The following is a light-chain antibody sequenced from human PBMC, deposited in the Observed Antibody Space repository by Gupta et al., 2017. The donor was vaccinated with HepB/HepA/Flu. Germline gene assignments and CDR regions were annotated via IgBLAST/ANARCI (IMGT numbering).Light chain of an antibody. CDR3: SSYAGNNILI. Sequence: QSALTQPTSASGSPGQSLTISCTGTSSDVGGYNYVSWYQQYPGKAPKLMIYEVTKRPAGVPDRFSGSKSGNTASLTVSGRQAEDEADYYCSSYAGNNILIFGGGTRLTVL. J-gene: IGLJ2*01. CDR2: EVT. V-gene: IGLV2-8*01. CDR1: SSDVGGYNY.